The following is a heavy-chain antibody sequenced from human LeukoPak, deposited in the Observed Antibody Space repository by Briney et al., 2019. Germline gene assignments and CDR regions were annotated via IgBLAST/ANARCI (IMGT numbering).Heavy chain of an antibody. Sequence: GASVKVSCKVSGYTLTELSMHWVRQAPGKGLEWMGGSDPEDGETIYAQKFQGRVTMTEDTSTDTAYMELSSLRSEDTAVYYCATTLVGARYYYYGMDVWGQGTTVTVSS. D-gene: IGHD1-26*01. CDR1: GYTLTELS. CDR2: SDPEDGET. CDR3: ATTLVGARYYYYGMDV. J-gene: IGHJ6*02. V-gene: IGHV1-24*01.